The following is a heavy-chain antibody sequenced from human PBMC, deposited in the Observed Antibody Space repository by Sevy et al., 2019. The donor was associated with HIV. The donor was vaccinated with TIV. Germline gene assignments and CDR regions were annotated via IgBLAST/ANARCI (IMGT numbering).Heavy chain of an antibody. D-gene: IGHD1-1*01. CDR1: GFTFGDYA. J-gene: IGHJ4*02. CDR3: TRWKGLQSIFDY. Sequence: SLRLSCTTSGFTFGDYAMNWVRQAPGKGLEWVAFLKSNADGGTVDHAASVKGRFTIARDDSKSIAYLQMNDLTTEDTGVYDCTRWKGLQSIFDYWGQGALVTVSS. CDR2: LKSNADGGTV. V-gene: IGHV3-49*04.